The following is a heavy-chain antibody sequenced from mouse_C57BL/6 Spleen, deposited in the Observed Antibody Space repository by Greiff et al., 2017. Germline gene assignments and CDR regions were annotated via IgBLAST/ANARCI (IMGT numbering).Heavy chain of an antibody. CDR3: AYDGYPYYAMDY. CDR2: IYPGDGDT. J-gene: IGHJ4*01. CDR1: GYAFSSYW. Sequence: QVQLQQSGAELVKPGASVKISCKASGYAFSSYWMNWVKQRPGKGLEWIGQIYPGDGDTNYNGKFKGKATLTADKSSSTAYMQLSSLTSEDSAVYYCAYDGYPYYAMDYWGQGTSVTVSS. V-gene: IGHV1-80*01. D-gene: IGHD2-3*01.